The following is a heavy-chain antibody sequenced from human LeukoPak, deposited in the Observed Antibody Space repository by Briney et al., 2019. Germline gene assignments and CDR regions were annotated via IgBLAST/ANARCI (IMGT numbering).Heavy chain of an antibody. CDR1: GYSFTSYD. J-gene: IGHJ4*02. Sequence: ASVKVSCKASGYSFTSYDISWVRQAPGQGLEWMGWISAYTDNTNFAQKFQGRVTMTTDTSTSTAHMELGSLRSDDTAVYYCGRIDPGGNFLDYWGQGTLVTVSS. CDR2: ISAYTDNT. D-gene: IGHD4-23*01. CDR3: GRIDPGGNFLDY. V-gene: IGHV1-18*01.